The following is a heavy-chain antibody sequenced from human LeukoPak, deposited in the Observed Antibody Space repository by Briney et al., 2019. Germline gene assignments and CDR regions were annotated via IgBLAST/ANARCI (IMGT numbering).Heavy chain of an antibody. CDR1: GITLSNFG. J-gene: IGHJ4*02. CDR3: AKRGVVIRVILVGFHKEAYYFDS. CDR2: ISGSGGRK. Sequence: GGSLRPSCAVSGITLSNFGLSWVRQPPGKGLEWVAVISGSGGRKNYADSVKGRFTISRDNLKNTLYLQMNSLRAEDTAVYFCAKRGVVIRVILVGFHKEAYYFDSWGQGALVTVSS. D-gene: IGHD3-22*01. V-gene: IGHV3-23*01.